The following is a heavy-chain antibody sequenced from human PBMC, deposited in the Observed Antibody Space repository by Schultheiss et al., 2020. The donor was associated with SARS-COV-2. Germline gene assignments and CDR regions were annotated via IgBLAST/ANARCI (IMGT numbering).Heavy chain of an antibody. D-gene: IGHD2-15*01. CDR2: ISYDGSNK. Sequence: GESLKISCAASGFTFSSYGMHWVRQAPGKGLEWVAVISYDGSNKYYADSVKGRFIISRDDSKNTLYLQMNSLRAEDTAVYYCARPLVVVVAATLSAFDIWGQGTMVTVSS. V-gene: IGHV3-30*03. CDR1: GFTFSSYG. CDR3: ARPLVVVVAATLSAFDI. J-gene: IGHJ3*02.